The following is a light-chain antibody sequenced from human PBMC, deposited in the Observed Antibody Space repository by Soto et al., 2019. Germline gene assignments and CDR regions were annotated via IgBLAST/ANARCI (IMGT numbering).Light chain of an antibody. Sequence: PGEGGTLSCRASQSVSSNYLAWYQQKPGQAPRLLIYGASFRAARIPDRFSGSGSGTDFTLTISRLEPEDFAVYYCQQYGSSPLMFGHGTRVEIK. CDR3: QQYGSSPLM. CDR2: GAS. J-gene: IGKJ1*01. CDR1: QSVSSNY. V-gene: IGKV3-20*01.